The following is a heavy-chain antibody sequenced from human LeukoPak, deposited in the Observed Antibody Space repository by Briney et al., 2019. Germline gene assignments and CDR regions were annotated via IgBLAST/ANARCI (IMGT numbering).Heavy chain of an antibody. D-gene: IGHD2-21*01. CDR3: ATDCYSRICGFDY. Sequence: SETLSLTCAVYGGSFSGYYWSWIRQPPGKGLEWIGEINHSGSTNYNPSLKSRVTISVDTSKSQFSLKLSSVTAADTAVYYCATDCYSRICGFDYWGQGTLVTVSS. CDR2: INHSGST. CDR1: GGSFSGYY. V-gene: IGHV4-34*01. J-gene: IGHJ4*02.